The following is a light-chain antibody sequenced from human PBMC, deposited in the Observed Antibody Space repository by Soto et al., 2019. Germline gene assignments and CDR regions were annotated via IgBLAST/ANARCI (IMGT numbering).Light chain of an antibody. CDR2: FAS. V-gene: IGKV3-20*01. CDR3: QQYGSPXPWT. CDR1: QSVSSSY. J-gene: IGKJ1*01. Sequence: EIVLTQSPGTLSLSPGERATLSFRASQSVSSSYLAWYQQKPCQAPSLLIYFASSRANDIPDRFSGSGSGTEFTITISRMEPEDFAVYYCQQYGSPXPWTSGQGTKV.